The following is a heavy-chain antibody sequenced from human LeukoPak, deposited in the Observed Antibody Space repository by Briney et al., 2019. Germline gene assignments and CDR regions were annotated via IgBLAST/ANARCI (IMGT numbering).Heavy chain of an antibody. D-gene: IGHD5-18*01. J-gene: IGHJ5*02. CDR2: INPNSGGT. CDR3: ARARYSYGFPNWFDP. V-gene: IGHV1-2*02. CDR1: GYTFTGYY. Sequence: ASVKVSCKASGYTFTGYYMHWVRQAPGQGLEWMGWINPNSGGTNYAQKFQGRVTMTRDTSISTAYMELSRLRSDDTAVCYCARARYSYGFPNWFDPWGQGTLVTVSS.